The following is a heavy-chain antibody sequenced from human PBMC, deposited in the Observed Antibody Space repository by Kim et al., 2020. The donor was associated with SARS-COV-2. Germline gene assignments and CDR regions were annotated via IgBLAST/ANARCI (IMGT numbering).Heavy chain of an antibody. CDR3: AKDSYGYFQH. V-gene: IGHV3-30*18. D-gene: IGHD5-18*01. CDR2: ISYDGSNK. Sequence: GGSLRLSCAASGFTFSSYGMHWVRQAPGKGLEWVAVISYDGSNKYYADSVKGRFTISRDNSKNTLYLQMNSLRAEDTAVYYCAKDSYGYFQHWGQCTLVTVSS. CDR1: GFTFSSYG. J-gene: IGHJ1*01.